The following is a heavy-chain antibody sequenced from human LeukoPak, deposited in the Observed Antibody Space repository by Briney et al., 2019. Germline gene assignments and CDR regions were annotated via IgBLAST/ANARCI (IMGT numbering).Heavy chain of an antibody. CDR2: INPEGSEK. D-gene: IGHD5-24*01. CDR3: TRVGYIDEGIDY. V-gene: IGHV3-7*04. Sequence: GGSLRLSCAVSGLTFSSSWMDWVRQAPGKGLEWVASINPEGSEKYSADSVKGRFTISRDNAKNSLYLQMNSLRAEDTAIYYCTRVGYIDEGIDYWGQGTLVTVSS. J-gene: IGHJ4*02. CDR1: GLTFSSSW.